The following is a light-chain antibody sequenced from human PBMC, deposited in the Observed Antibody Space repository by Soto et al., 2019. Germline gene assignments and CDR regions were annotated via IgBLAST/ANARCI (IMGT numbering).Light chain of an antibody. V-gene: IGLV2-14*01. CDR3: GSYTNTTYV. CDR1: STDVDDYYL. J-gene: IGLJ1*01. Sequence: QSALTQPASVSGSPGQSITISCTAASTDVDDYYLVSWYQHHPGKAPKLIIYEVSNRPSGVSQRFSASMSGNTASLTISGLQAEDEADYYCGSYTNTTYVFGTGTKVTVL. CDR2: EVS.